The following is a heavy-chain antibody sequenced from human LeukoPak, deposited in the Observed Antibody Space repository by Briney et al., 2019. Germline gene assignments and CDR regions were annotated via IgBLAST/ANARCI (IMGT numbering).Heavy chain of an antibody. D-gene: IGHD6-13*01. CDR3: ARYLASSSWYRDRYYYYGMDV. J-gene: IGHJ6*02. CDR1: GGSISSYY. V-gene: IGHV4-59*12. Sequence: PSETLALTCTVCGGSISSYYWSWIRQPPGKGLECSGDIYYSGSTNFNPSLKSRVTISVDTSKHQFSLRLSSVTAADPAVYYCARYLASSSWYRDRYYYYGMDVWGQGTTVTVSS. CDR2: IYYSGST.